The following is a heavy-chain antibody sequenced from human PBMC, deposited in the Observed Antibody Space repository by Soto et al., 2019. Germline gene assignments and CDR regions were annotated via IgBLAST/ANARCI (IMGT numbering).Heavy chain of an antibody. CDR2: IYPGDSDA. V-gene: IGHV5-51*01. CDR3: ARQSDYNILTGYWYYFDY. Sequence: GESLKISCKASGYSFSIYWIAWVLQMPWKGLEWMGIIYPGDSDARYSPSFEGQVTISVDTSINTAYLQWSYLKASDSAMYFCARQSDYNILTGYWYYFDYWGHGSLVTVSS. J-gene: IGHJ4*01. D-gene: IGHD3-9*01. CDR1: GYSFSIYW.